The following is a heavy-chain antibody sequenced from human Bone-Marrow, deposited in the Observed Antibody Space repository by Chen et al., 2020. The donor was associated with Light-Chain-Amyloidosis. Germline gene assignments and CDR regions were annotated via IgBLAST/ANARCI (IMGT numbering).Heavy chain of an antibody. CDR2: IYYSGST. J-gene: IGHJ5*02. CDR1: GGSISSSSYY. CDR3: ARDPYDYVWGSYRPNNNWFDP. D-gene: IGHD3-16*02. Sequence: QLQESGPGLVKPSETLSLTCTVSGGSISSSSYYWGWIRQPPGKGLEWIGSIYYSGSTYYNPSLKSRVTISVDTSKNQFSLKLSSVTAADTAVYYCARDPYDYVWGSYRPNNNWFDPWGQGTLVTVSS. V-gene: IGHV4-39*07.